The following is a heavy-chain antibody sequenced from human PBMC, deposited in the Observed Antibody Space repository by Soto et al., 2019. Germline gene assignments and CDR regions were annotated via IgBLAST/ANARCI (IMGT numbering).Heavy chain of an antibody. CDR2: ISSSGSTI. Sequence: GGSLRLSCAASGFTFSDYYMSWIRQAPGKGLEWVSYISSSGSTIYYADSVKGRFTISRDNAKNSLYLQMNSLRAEDTAVYYCARYSTATMPCFRYWGQGTLVTVSS. CDR1: GFTFSDYY. J-gene: IGHJ4*02. D-gene: IGHD5-12*01. V-gene: IGHV3-11*01. CDR3: ARYSTATMPCFRY.